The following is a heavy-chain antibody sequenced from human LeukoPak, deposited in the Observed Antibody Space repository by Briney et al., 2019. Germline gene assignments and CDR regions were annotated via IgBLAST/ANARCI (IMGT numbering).Heavy chain of an antibody. CDR3: ARDAIAAAGTNWFDP. CDR1: GYTFTGYY. J-gene: IGHJ5*02. Sequence: ASVKVSRKASGYTFTGYYMHWVRQAPGQGLEWMGWINPNSGGTNYAQKFQGRVTMTRDTSISTAYMELSRLRSDDTAVYYCARDAIAAAGTNWFDPWGQGTLVTVSS. D-gene: IGHD6-13*01. V-gene: IGHV1-2*02. CDR2: INPNSGGT.